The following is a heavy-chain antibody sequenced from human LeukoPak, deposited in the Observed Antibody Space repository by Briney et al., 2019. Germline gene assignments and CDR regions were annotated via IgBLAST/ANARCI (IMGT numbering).Heavy chain of an antibody. J-gene: IGHJ4*02. V-gene: IGHV3-21*01. CDR3: ARDLQDSSGYYYSEEVY. CDR1: GFTFSSYS. CDR2: ISSSSSYI. D-gene: IGHD3-22*01. Sequence: GGSLRLSCAAPGFTFSSYSMNWVRQAPGKGLEWVSSISSSSSYIYYADSVKGRFTISRDNAKNSLYLQMNSLRAEDTAVYYCARDLQDSSGYYYSEEVYWGQGTVVTVSS.